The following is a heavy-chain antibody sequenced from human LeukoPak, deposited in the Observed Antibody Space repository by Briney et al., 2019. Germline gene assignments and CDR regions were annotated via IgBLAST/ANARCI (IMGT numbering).Heavy chain of an antibody. CDR1: GYTFTGYY. J-gene: IGHJ5*02. V-gene: IGHV1-2*02. Sequence: ASVKVSCKASGYTFTGYYMHWVRQAPGQGLEWMGWINPNSGGTNYAQKFQGRVTMTRDTSISTAYMELSRLRSDDTAVYYCARGYGYYGNWFDPWGQGTLVTVSS. CDR2: INPNSGGT. D-gene: IGHD4-17*01. CDR3: ARGYGYYGNWFDP.